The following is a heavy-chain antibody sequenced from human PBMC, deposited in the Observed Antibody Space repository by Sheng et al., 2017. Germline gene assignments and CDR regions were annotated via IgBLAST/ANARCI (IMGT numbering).Heavy chain of an antibody. CDR2: ISGTGNTI. Sequence: QVQLVESGGDLVKPGESLRLSCAASGFTFSDYYMSWIRQAPGKGLEWVSYISGTGNTIYYADSVKGRFTISRDNARNSLYLQMKSLRAEDTALYYCARVWTLSGYALDHWGQGTLVTVSS. J-gene: IGHJ4*02. CDR1: GFTFSDYY. D-gene: IGHD5-12*01. V-gene: IGHV3-11*04. CDR3: ARVWTLSGYALDH.